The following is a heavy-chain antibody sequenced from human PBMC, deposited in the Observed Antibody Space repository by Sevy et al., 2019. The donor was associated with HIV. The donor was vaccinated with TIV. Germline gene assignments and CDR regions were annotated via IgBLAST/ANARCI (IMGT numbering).Heavy chain of an antibody. CDR3: ARVTCPFGWLDP. Sequence: SEILSLTCTVSGGPISNPDYNWSWIRQSPGNGMEWLGYIYYSGNTYYSPSLRSPISISIDTSKNQFSLTLMSVTAADTAVYVCARVTCPFGWLDPWGQGALVPVSS. CDR1: GGPISNPDYN. D-gene: IGHD2-21*02. V-gene: IGHV4-30-4*01. CDR2: IYYSGNT. J-gene: IGHJ5*02.